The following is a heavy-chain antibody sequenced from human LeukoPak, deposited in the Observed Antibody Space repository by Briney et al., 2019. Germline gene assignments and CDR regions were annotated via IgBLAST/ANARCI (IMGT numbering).Heavy chain of an antibody. CDR3: VRGGPSTWS. D-gene: IGHD2-15*01. CDR1: GFTFKLYW. J-gene: IGHJ5*02. Sequence: GGSLRLSCAASGFTFKLYWMHWVRQVPGRGPVWVSRINHDGSDTIYADSVRGRFTISRDDVKNTLYLQMNNLRAEDTAVYYCVRGGPSTWSWGQGTLVTVSS. V-gene: IGHV3-74*01. CDR2: INHDGSDT.